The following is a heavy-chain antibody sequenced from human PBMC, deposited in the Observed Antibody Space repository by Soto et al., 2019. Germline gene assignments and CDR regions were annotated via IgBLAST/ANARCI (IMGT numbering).Heavy chain of an antibody. J-gene: IGHJ6*02. CDR1: GGTFSSYA. V-gene: IGHV1-69*06. CDR3: ASKTTVTTIPLDTDV. D-gene: IGHD4-17*01. CDR2: IIPIFGTA. Sequence: GAAVKVSCKASGGTFSSYAISWVRQAPGQGLEWMGGIIPIFGTANYAQKFQGRVTITADKSTSTAYMELSSLRSEDTAVYYCASKTTVTTIPLDTDVRGHGPTVTVSS.